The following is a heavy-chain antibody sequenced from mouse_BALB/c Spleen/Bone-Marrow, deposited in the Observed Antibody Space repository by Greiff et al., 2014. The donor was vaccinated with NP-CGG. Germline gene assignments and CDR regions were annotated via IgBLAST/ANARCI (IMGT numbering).Heavy chain of an antibody. J-gene: IGHJ3*01. CDR3: AREGYGNGFAY. V-gene: IGHV1S135*01. CDR1: GYAFTSYN. D-gene: IGHD2-10*02. Sequence: VQLKESGPELVKPGASVKVSCKASGYAFTSYNMYWVKQSHGKSLEWIGHIDPYNGGTSYNQKFKGKATLTVDKSSSTAYMHLNSLTSEDSAVYYCAREGYGNGFAYWGQGTLVTVSA. CDR2: IDPYNGGT.